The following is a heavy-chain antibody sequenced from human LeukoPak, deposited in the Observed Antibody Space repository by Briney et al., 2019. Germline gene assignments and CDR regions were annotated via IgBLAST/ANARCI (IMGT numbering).Heavy chain of an antibody. CDR1: GFTFSDYD. V-gene: IGHV3-11*01. Sequence: GGSLRLSCAASGFTFSDYDMSWIRQAPGKGPEWVSKISSNSKTTKYADSVKGRFTISRDNAKNSVYLQMTSLRGEDTAVYYCAGEYYYSMDVWGQGTTVTVS. CDR2: ISSNSKTT. J-gene: IGHJ6*02. CDR3: AGEYYYSMDV.